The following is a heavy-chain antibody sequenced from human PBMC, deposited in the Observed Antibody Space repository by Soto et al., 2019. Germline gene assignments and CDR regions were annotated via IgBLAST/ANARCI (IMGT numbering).Heavy chain of an antibody. CDR1: GGSISSSSYY. Sequence: SETLSLTCTVSGGSISSSSYYWGWIRQPPGKGLEWIGSIYYSGSTYYNPSLKSRVTISVDTSKNQFSLKLSSVTAADTAVYYCARIAGAALLYGMDVWGQGTTVTVSS. CDR2: IYYSGST. CDR3: ARIAGAALLYGMDV. D-gene: IGHD6-6*01. J-gene: IGHJ6*02. V-gene: IGHV4-39*01.